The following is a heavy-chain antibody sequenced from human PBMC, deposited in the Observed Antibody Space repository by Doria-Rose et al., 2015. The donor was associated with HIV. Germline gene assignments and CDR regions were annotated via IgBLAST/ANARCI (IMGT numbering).Heavy chain of an antibody. D-gene: IGHD6-13*01. CDR1: GVSLSSPGLG. J-gene: IGHJ4*02. CDR2: IFSDDER. Sequence: ESGPALVKPTETLTLTCTVSGVSLSSPGLGVSWIRQPPGKALEWPAHIFSDDERSYKTSLKSRLTISRGTSKSQVVLTMTDMDPVDTATYYCARIKSSRWYHKYYFDFWGQGTLVIVSA. CDR3: ARIKSSRWYHKYYFDF. V-gene: IGHV2-26*01.